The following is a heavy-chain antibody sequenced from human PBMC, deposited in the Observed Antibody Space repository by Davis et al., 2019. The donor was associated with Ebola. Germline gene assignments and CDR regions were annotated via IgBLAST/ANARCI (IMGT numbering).Heavy chain of an antibody. CDR2: ISYDGSNK. J-gene: IGHJ4*02. CDR1: GFTFSSYA. V-gene: IGHV3-30-3*01. D-gene: IGHD2-2*01. Sequence: GESLKISCAASGFTFSSYAMSWVRQAPGKGLEWVAVISYDGSNKYYADSVKGRFTISRDNSKNTLYLQMNSLRAEDTAVYYCARDWSLYCSSTSCYLPAYWGQGTLVTVSS. CDR3: ARDWSLYCSSTSCYLPAY.